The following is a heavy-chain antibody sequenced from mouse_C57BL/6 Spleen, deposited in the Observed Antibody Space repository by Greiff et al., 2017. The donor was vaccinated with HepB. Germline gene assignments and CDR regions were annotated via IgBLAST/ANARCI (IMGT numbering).Heavy chain of an antibody. CDR2: INPYNGGT. CDR1: GYTFTDYY. J-gene: IGHJ4*01. Sequence: VQLKESGPVLVKPGASVKMSCKASGYTFTDYYMNWVKQSHGKSLEWIGVINPYNGGTSYNQKFKGKATLTVDKSSSTAYMELNSLTSEDSAVYYCARVVAFYYAMDYWGQGTSVTVSS. D-gene: IGHD1-1*01. V-gene: IGHV1-19*01. CDR3: ARVVAFYYAMDY.